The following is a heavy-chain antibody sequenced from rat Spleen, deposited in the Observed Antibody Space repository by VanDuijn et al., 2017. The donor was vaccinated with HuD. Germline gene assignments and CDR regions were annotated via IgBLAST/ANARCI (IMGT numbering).Heavy chain of an antibody. J-gene: IGHJ2*01. CDR1: GFTFSNYG. CDR2: ISYDGYII. Sequence: EVQLVESGGGLVQPGRSLKLSCAASGFTFSNYGMAWVRQAPTKGLEWVAIISYDGYIIYYRDSVKGRFTISRDNAKSTLYLQMDSLRSEDTATYYCVRQWDYWGQGVMVTVSS. CDR3: VRQWDY. V-gene: IGHV5-29*01.